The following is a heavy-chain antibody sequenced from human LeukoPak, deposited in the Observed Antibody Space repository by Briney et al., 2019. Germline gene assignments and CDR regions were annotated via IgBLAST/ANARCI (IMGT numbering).Heavy chain of an antibody. CDR3: AREDTYYYGTGTYRLFDY. V-gene: IGHV3-30*03. J-gene: IGHJ4*02. D-gene: IGHD3-10*01. Sequence: GRSLRLSCAASGFTFSSYGMHWVRQAPGKGLEWVAFISNDGGNKNYADSVKGRFTISGDNSKNTLYLQMNSLRAEDTALYYCAREDTYYYGTGTYRLFDYWGQGTLVTVSS. CDR2: ISNDGGNK. CDR1: GFTFSSYG.